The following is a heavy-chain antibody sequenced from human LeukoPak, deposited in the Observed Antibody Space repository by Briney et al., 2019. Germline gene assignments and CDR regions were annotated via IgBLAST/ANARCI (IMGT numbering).Heavy chain of an antibody. CDR3: TSWGDTTAEYFQR. J-gene: IGHJ1*01. CDR1: GFTFGNYV. V-gene: IGHV3-23*01. CDR2: ISASGGTT. Sequence: PGGSLRLSCAASGFTFGNYVMSWVRQAPGKGLEWVSRISASGGTTYYADSVKGRFTISRDNAQNSMYLQMNSLRVEDTAVYYCTSWGDTTAEYFQRWGQGTLVTVSS. D-gene: IGHD2-21*02.